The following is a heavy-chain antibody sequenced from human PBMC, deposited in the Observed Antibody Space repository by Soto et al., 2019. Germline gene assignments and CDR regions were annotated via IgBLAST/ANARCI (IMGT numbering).Heavy chain of an antibody. Sequence: QVQLQASGPGLVKPSQTLSLTCTVSGGSISSGGYYWSWIRQHPGKGLEWIGYSYYSGSTYYNSCLERRVTISVDTSKNQFSLRLSFVTAADTAVYYCAREPSIWGQGTLVTVSS. CDR1: GGSISSGGYY. CDR2: SYYSGST. CDR3: AREPSI. J-gene: IGHJ4*02. V-gene: IGHV4-31*03.